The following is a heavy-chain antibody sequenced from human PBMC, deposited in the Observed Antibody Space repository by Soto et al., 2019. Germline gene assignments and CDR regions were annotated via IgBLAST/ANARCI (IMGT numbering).Heavy chain of an antibody. J-gene: IGHJ6*02. V-gene: IGHV3-23*01. CDR3: ARSNEYSSSWETDYYYGMDV. CDR2: ISESGGST. CDR1: GFSVNTFA. D-gene: IGHD6-6*01. Sequence: PXGSLRLSCAASGFSVNTFAMTWVRQAPGKGLEWVSGISESGGSTYYADSVKGRFTISRDISKNTLFLQMNSLRAEDTAVYYCARSNEYSSSWETDYYYGMDVWGQRTTVTVSS.